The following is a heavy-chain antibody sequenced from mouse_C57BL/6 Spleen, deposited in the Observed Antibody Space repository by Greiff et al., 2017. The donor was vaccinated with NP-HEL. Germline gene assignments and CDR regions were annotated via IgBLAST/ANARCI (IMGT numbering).Heavy chain of an antibody. CDR1: GYTFTSYW. CDR2: IHPNSGST. Sequence: QVQLQQPGAELVKPGASVKLSCKASGYTFTSYWMHWVKQRPGQGLEWIGMIHPNSGSTNYNEKFKSKATLTVDKSSSTAYMQLSSLTSEDSAVYYCARRGYYGSSYRGDYFDYWGQGTTLTVSS. CDR3: ARRGYYGSSYRGDYFDY. D-gene: IGHD1-1*01. J-gene: IGHJ2*01. V-gene: IGHV1-64*01.